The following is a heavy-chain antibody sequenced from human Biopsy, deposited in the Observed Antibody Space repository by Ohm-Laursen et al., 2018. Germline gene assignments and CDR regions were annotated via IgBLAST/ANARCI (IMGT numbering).Heavy chain of an antibody. J-gene: IGHJ4*02. V-gene: IGHV1-24*01. CDR3: AADINVWNVNY. D-gene: IGHD1-1*01. Sequence: ASVKVSCKVSGYTLTELSIHWVRQTGGQGLEWMGGFDREERKTIYAQKFQGRVTMTEDTSTDTAYMELSSLRSEDTAVYYCAADINVWNVNYWGQGTQVTVSS. CDR1: GYTLTELS. CDR2: FDREERKT.